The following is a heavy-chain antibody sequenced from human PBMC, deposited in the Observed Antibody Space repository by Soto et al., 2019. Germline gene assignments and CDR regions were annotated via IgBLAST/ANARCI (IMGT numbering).Heavy chain of an antibody. D-gene: IGHD4-4*01. CDR1: GFTFSVYW. CDR3: ARPGYSNYGPGVDV. V-gene: IGHV3-74*01. J-gene: IGHJ6*02. Sequence: EVQLVESGGGLVQPGGSLRLSCAASGFTFSVYWMHWVRQAPGKGLMWVSRIESDGSTRRYADSVKGRFTISRDNAKSPLYLQMNLLRAEDTAVYYCARPGYSNYGPGVDVWGQGTTVTVSS. CDR2: IESDGSTR.